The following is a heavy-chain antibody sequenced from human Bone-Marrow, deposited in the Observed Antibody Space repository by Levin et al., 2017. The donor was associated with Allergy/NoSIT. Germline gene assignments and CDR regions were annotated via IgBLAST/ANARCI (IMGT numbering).Heavy chain of an antibody. CDR3: ARSVGNGYLSNFDY. CDR2: IYYTGST. Sequence: SETLSLTCTVSGESISSGGYYWAWIRQLPGKGLEWIGYIYYTGSTYYNPSLKSRTHISVDTSKNEFALKMNLLTDADTAVYYCARSVGNGYLSNFDYWGQGTLVTVSS. V-gene: IGHV4-31*03. J-gene: IGHJ4*02. D-gene: IGHD3-22*01. CDR1: GESISSGGYY.